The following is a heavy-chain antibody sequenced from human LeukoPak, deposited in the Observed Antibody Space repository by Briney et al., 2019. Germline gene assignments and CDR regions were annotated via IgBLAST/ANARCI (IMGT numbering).Heavy chain of an antibody. V-gene: IGHV3-23*01. CDR1: GFTFSSYA. J-gene: IGHJ1*01. CDR3: ARKGQGSNWAAEYFRN. Sequence: PGGSLRLSCAASGFTFSSYAMSWVRQAPGKGLEWVSAISGSGGSTYYADSVKGRFTISRDNSKNTLYLQMNSLRAEDTAVYYCARKGQGSNWAAEYFRNWGQGTLVTVSS. D-gene: IGHD6-13*01. CDR2: ISGSGGST.